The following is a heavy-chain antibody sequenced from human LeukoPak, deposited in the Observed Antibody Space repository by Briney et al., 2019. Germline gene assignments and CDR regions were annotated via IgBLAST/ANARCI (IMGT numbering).Heavy chain of an antibody. CDR3: ARVGTVVTFFDY. Sequence: SETLSLTCAVYGGSFSGYYWSWIRQPPGKGLEWIGEINHSGSTNYNPSLKSRVTISVDTSKNQFSLKLSSVTAADTAVYYCARVGTVVTFFDYWGQGTLVTVSS. V-gene: IGHV4-34*01. CDR2: INHSGST. J-gene: IGHJ4*02. D-gene: IGHD4-23*01. CDR1: GGSFSGYY.